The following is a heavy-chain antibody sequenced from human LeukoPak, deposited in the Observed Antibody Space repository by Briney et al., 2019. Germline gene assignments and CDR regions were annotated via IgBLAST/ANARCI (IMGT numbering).Heavy chain of an antibody. Sequence: PSETLSLTCTVSGGSISGSSYYWGWIRQPPGKGLEWIGSIYYSGSTNYNPSLKSRVTISVDTSKNQFSLKLSSVTAADTAVYYCASYDSSGTLSGYFDYWGQGTLVTVSS. V-gene: IGHV4-39*07. J-gene: IGHJ4*02. CDR2: IYYSGST. D-gene: IGHD3-22*01. CDR1: GGSISGSSYY. CDR3: ASYDSSGTLSGYFDY.